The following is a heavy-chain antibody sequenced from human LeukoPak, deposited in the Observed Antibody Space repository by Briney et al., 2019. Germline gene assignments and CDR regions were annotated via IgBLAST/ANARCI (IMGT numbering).Heavy chain of an antibody. CDR2: IKQDGSEK. J-gene: IGHJ1*01. Sequence: PGGSLRLSCAASGFTFSSYWMSWVRQAPGKGLEWVANIKQDGSEKYYVDSVKGRFTISRDNAKNSLCLQMNSLRAEDTAVYYCARSLQLWFFGHEYFQHWGQGTLVTVSS. CDR1: GFTFSSYW. V-gene: IGHV3-7*03. D-gene: IGHD5-18*01. CDR3: ARSLQLWFFGHEYFQH.